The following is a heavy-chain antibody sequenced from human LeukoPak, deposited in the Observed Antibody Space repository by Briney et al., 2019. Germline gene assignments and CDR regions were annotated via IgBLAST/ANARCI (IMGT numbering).Heavy chain of an antibody. D-gene: IGHD1-7*01. J-gene: IGHJ4*02. Sequence: PSETLSLTCTVSGGSFSNYYWSWIRQPPGEGLEWIGYIDYSGNTSYNPSLESRVTISGDTSRTHLSLKPSSVTAADTAVYYCARSLGITGELLYYFDYWGQGTLVTVSS. CDR2: IDYSGNT. CDR3: ARSLGITGELLYYFDY. CDR1: GGSFSNYY. V-gene: IGHV4-59*01.